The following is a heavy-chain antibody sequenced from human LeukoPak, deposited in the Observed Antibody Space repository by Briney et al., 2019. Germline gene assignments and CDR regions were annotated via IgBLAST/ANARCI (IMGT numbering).Heavy chain of an antibody. CDR2: IILLFNTA. V-gene: IGHV1-69*13. J-gene: IGHJ4*02. CDR3: ARVPGYSSNWHFYYSDY. CDR1: GGSFNSYA. D-gene: IGHD6-13*01. Sequence: ASVKVSCKASGGSFNSYAFNWVRHAPGQGLEWMGGIILLFNTANYAERFQGRVTITADESTSTAYMELSSLKSEDTAVYYCARVPGYSSNWHFYYSDYWGQGTLVTVSS.